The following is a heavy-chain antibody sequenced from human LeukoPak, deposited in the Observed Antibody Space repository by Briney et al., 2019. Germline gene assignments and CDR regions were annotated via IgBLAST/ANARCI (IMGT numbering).Heavy chain of an antibody. CDR2: ISSSSYI. CDR3: ARDHSRFLEWLSGSPYFDY. J-gene: IGHJ4*02. D-gene: IGHD3-3*01. Sequence: GGSLRLSCAASGFTFSSYSMNWVRQAPGKGLEWVSSISSSSYIYYADSVKGRFTISRDNAKNSLYLQMNSLRAEDTAVYYCARDHSRFLEWLSGSPYFDYWGQGTLVTVSS. CDR1: GFTFSSYS. V-gene: IGHV3-21*01.